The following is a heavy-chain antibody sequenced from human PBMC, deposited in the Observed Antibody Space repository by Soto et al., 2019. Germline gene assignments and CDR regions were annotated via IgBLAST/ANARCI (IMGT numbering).Heavy chain of an antibody. D-gene: IGHD2-21*02. J-gene: IGHJ4*02. V-gene: IGHV1-3*01. CDR2: INAGSGSS. Sequence: ASVKVSFKASGYTFTRCAIHWVRQAPGQGLEWMGWINAGSGSSRYSQNFQGRVTITRDTSASTAYMELSSLIFEDAGVYYCARERAVSANFFDYWGQGTLVTVSS. CDR1: GYTFTRCA. CDR3: ARERAVSANFFDY.